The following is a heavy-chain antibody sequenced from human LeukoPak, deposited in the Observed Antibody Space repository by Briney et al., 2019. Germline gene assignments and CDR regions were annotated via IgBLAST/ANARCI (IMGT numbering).Heavy chain of an antibody. CDR1: GFTFSSYS. CDR3: AKDPGYQVVCCFEY. Sequence: AGSLRLSCAASGFTFSSYSMSWVGQAPGKGLEGVSGISGSGGSTDYADSVKGRFTISRDNSKNTLYLQMDSLRVEDTAVYYCAKDPGYQVVCCFEYWGQGTLVTVAS. CDR2: ISGSGGST. D-gene: IGHD2-2*01. V-gene: IGHV3-23*01. J-gene: IGHJ4*02.